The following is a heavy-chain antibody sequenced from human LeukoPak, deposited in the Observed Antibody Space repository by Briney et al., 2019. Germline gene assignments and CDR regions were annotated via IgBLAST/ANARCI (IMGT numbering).Heavy chain of an antibody. CDR2: IYYSGST. D-gene: IGHD2-2*01. Sequence: PSETLSLTCTVSGGSISSYYWSWIRQPPGKGLEWIGYIYYSGSTNYNPSLKSRVTISVDTSKNQFSLKLSSVTAADTAVYYCARVYFGVTAANHDQYYYYYMDVWGKGTTVTVSS. J-gene: IGHJ6*03. CDR1: GGSISSYY. V-gene: IGHV4-59*01. CDR3: ARVYFGVTAANHDQYYYYYMDV.